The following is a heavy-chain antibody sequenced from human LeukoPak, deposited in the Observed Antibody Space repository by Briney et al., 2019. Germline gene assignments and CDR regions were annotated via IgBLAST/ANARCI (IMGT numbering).Heavy chain of an antibody. J-gene: IGHJ4*02. CDR3: ARSKGDSGWYLADY. Sequence: ASVKVSCKASGYTFTSYYMHWVRQAPGQGLEWMGIINPSGGSTSYAQKFQGRGTMTRDTSKNPVYQELSSLRSEDTAVYYCARSKGDSGWYLADYWGQGTLVTVSS. CDR2: INPSGGST. CDR1: GYTFTSYY. D-gene: IGHD6-19*01. V-gene: IGHV1-46*01.